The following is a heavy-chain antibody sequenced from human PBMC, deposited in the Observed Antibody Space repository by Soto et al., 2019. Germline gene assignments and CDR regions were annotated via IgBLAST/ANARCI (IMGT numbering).Heavy chain of an antibody. CDR1: GGSFSGYY. J-gene: IGHJ4*02. Sequence: SETLSLTCAVYGGSFSGYYWSWIRQPPGKGLEWIGEINHSGSTNYNPSLKSRVTISVDTSKNQFSLKLSSVTAADTAVYYCARGSGSGWYAFLVSGSLEYWGQGILVTVSS. D-gene: IGHD6-19*01. CDR2: INHSGST. V-gene: IGHV4-34*01. CDR3: ARGSGSGWYAFLVSGSLEY.